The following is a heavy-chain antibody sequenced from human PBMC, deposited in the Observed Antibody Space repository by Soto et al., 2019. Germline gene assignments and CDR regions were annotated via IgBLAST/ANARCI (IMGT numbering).Heavy chain of an antibody. CDR3: ARGVPITPGTFDY. Sequence: EVQVVESGGGLIQPGGSLRLSCAASGFTVSSTYMSWVRQAPGKGLEWISIIYSGGSTFYAASVKSRFTISRDNSKNTLYLQMNSLRAEDTAVYYCARGVPITPGTFDYRGQGTLVTVSS. D-gene: IGHD5-12*01. CDR2: IYSGGST. V-gene: IGHV3-53*01. CDR1: GFTVSSTY. J-gene: IGHJ4*02.